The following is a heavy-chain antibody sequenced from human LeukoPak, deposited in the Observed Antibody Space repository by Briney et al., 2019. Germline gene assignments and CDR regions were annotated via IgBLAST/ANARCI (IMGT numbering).Heavy chain of an antibody. Sequence: PGGSLRLSCAASGFTFSSYGMHWVRQAPGKGLEWVAVISYDGSNKYYADSVKGRFTISRDNSKNTVYLQMNSLRAEDTAVYYCAKGERVGAVYYYYMDVWGKGTTVTVSS. J-gene: IGHJ6*03. CDR3: AKGERVGAVYYYYMDV. CDR2: ISYDGSNK. D-gene: IGHD1-26*01. CDR1: GFTFSSYG. V-gene: IGHV3-30*12.